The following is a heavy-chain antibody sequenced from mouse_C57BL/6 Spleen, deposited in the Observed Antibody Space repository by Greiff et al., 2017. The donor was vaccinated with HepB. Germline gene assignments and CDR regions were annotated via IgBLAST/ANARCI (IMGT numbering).Heavy chain of an antibody. J-gene: IGHJ2*01. CDR3: ARVLSSGYDY. D-gene: IGHD3-2*02. Sequence: EVQRVESEGGLVQPGSSMKLSCTASGFTFSDYYMAWVRQVPEKGLEWVANINYDGSSTYYLDSLKSRFIISRDNAKNILYLQMSSLKSEDTATYYCARVLSSGYDYWGQGTTLTVSS. CDR1: GFTFSDYY. CDR2: INYDGSST. V-gene: IGHV5-16*01.